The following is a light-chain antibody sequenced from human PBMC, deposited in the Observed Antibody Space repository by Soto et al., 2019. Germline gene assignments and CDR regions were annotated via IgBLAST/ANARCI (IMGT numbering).Light chain of an antibody. CDR1: SSNIGSNT. Sequence: QSVLTQPPSASGTPGQRVTISCSGSSSNIGSNTVNWYQQLPGTAPKLLIYSFSQRPSGVPDRFSGSKSGTSASLAISGLQSEDEADYYCAAWDDSLNGYVFXTGTKVTVL. CDR3: AAWDDSLNGYV. V-gene: IGLV1-44*01. CDR2: SFS. J-gene: IGLJ1*01.